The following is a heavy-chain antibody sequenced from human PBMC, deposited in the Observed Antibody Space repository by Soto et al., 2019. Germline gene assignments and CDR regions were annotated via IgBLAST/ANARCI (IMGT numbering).Heavy chain of an antibody. V-gene: IGHV4-39*01. CDR3: ARQGAIVGATNFDY. D-gene: IGHD1-26*01. CDR1: GGSISSGDYY. Sequence: SETLSLTCTVSGGSISSGDYYWVWIRRPPGKGLEWIGSIYYSGSTYYNPSLKSRVTISVDTSKNQFSLKLSSVTAADTAVYYCARQGAIVGATNFDYWGQGTLVTVSS. CDR2: IYYSGST. J-gene: IGHJ4*02.